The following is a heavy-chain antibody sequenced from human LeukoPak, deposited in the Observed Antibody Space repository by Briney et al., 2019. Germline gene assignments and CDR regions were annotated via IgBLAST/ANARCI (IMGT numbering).Heavy chain of an antibody. Sequence: ASVKVSCKASGYTITGYYMHWVRQAPGQGLEWMGRINPNSGGTNYAQKFQGRVTMTRDTSISTAYMELSRLRSDDTAVYYCARKPVWFGELSFDPWGQGTLVTVSS. CDR3: ARKPVWFGELSFDP. D-gene: IGHD3-10*01. V-gene: IGHV1-2*06. CDR2: INPNSGGT. CDR1: GYTITGYY. J-gene: IGHJ5*02.